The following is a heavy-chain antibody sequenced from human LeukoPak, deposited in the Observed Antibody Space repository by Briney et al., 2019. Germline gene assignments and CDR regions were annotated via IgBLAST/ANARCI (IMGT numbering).Heavy chain of an antibody. V-gene: IGHV3-23*01. CDR2: ISGSGGST. J-gene: IGHJ5*02. Sequence: PGGSLRLSCAASGFTFSSYAMSWVRQAPGKGLEWVSAISGSGGSTYYADSVKGRFTISRDNSKNTLYLQMNSLRAEDTAVYYCARVPGYSSSWCFDPWGQGTLVTVSS. D-gene: IGHD6-13*01. CDR1: GFTFSSYA. CDR3: ARVPGYSSSWCFDP.